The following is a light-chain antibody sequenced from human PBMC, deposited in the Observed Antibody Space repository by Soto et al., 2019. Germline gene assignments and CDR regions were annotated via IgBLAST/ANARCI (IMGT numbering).Light chain of an antibody. CDR1: QSVSSN. CDR3: QQYNNWPFT. Sequence: EIVMTQSPATLSVSPGERATLSCRASQSVSSNLDGYQQRPGQAPRLLIYGASTRATGIPARFSGSGSGTEFTLTISSLPSEDFAVYYWQQYNNWPFTFGQGTRLEIK. J-gene: IGKJ5*01. V-gene: IGKV3-15*01. CDR2: GAS.